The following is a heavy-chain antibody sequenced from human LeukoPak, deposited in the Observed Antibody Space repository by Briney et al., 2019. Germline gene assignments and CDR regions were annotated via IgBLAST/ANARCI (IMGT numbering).Heavy chain of an antibody. D-gene: IGHD3/OR15-3a*01. CDR1: GFTVSSNY. CDR2: FGGSGAAP. CDR3: AFIPVGGLVISNSDY. J-gene: IGHJ4*02. Sequence: GGSLRLSCAASGFTVSSNYMSWVRQAPGKGLEWVSSFGGSGAAPYYADSVKGRFTVSADSSKNTLYLQMNSLRAEDTAVYYCAFIPVGGLVISNSDYWGQGTRVTVSS. V-gene: IGHV3-23*01.